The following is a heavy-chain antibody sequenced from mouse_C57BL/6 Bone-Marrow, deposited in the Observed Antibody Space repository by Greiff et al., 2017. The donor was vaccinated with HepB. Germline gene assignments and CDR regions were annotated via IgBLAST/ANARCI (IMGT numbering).Heavy chain of an antibody. J-gene: IGHJ4*01. CDR1: GYTFTNYW. Sequence: VQLQQSGAELVRPGTSVKMSCKASGYTFTNYWIGWVKQRPGHGLEWIGDIYPGGGYTNYNEKFKGKATLTADKSSSTAYMQFSSMTSEDSAIYYYARVGGNYFYAMDYWGQGTSVTVSS. CDR2: IYPGGGYT. D-gene: IGHD2-1*01. V-gene: IGHV1-63*01. CDR3: ARVGGNYFYAMDY.